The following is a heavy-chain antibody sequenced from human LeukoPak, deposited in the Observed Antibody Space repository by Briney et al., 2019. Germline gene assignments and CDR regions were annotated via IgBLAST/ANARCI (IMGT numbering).Heavy chain of an antibody. CDR2: ISHDGSNK. CDR3: ARNYPGLLDDAFDI. CDR1: GFTFSSYA. D-gene: IGHD2-15*01. J-gene: IGHJ3*02. V-gene: IGHV3-30-3*01. Sequence: PGGSLRLSCAASGFTFSSYAMHWVRQAPGKGLEWVAVISHDGSNKYYADSVKGRFTISRDNSKNTLYLQMNSLRAEDTAVYYCARNYPGLLDDAFDIWGQGTMVTVSS.